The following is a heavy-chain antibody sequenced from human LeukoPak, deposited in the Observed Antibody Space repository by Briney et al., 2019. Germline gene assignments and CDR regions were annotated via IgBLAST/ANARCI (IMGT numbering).Heavy chain of an antibody. Sequence: PGGSLRLSCAASGFTSSSYWMSWVRQAPGKGLEWVANIKQDGSEKYYVDSVKGRFTISRDNAKNSLYLQMNSLRADDTAVYYCARDRTLDYWGQGTLVTVSS. J-gene: IGHJ4*02. CDR2: IKQDGSEK. CDR1: GFTSSSYW. CDR3: ARDRTLDY. D-gene: IGHD3/OR15-3a*01. V-gene: IGHV3-7*01.